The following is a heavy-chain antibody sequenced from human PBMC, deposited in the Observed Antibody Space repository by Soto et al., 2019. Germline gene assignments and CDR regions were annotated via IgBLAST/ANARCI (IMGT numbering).Heavy chain of an antibody. CDR2: INHSGST. Sequence: SEALSLTCAVYGGSFSGYYWSWIRQPPGKGLEWIGEINHSGSTNYNPSLKSRVTISVDTSKNQFSLKLSSVTAADTAVYYCARGPRDIAARLDAFDIWGQGTMVTVSS. D-gene: IGHD6-6*01. CDR1: GGSFSGYY. CDR3: ARGPRDIAARLDAFDI. J-gene: IGHJ3*02. V-gene: IGHV4-34*01.